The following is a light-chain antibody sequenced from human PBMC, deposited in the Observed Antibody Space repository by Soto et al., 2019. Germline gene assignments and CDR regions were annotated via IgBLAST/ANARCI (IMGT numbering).Light chain of an antibody. J-gene: IGKJ1*01. CDR2: GAS. CDR3: QQYGTSPPWT. V-gene: IGKV3-20*01. CDR1: QSVSSSY. Sequence: EIVLTQSPGTLSLSPGERATLSCRASQSVSSSYLAWYQQKPGQAPRLLFYGASSRATGIPDRFSGRGSGTDFTLTISRLEPEDFAVYYCQQYGTSPPWTFGQGTKVEIK.